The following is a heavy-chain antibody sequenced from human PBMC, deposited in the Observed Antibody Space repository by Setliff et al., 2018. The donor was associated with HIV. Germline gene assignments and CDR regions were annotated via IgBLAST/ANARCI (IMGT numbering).Heavy chain of an antibody. V-gene: IGHV3-53*01. J-gene: IGHJ4*02. D-gene: IGHD3-10*01. Sequence: GGSLRLSCAASGFTVSSNYMSWVRQAPGKGLEWVSVIYSGGSTYYAGSVKGRFTISRDNSKNTLYLQMNSLRAEDTAVYYCARGQAMVRGVMNYWGQGTLVTVSS. CDR1: GFTVSSNY. CDR2: IYSGGST. CDR3: ARGQAMVRGVMNY.